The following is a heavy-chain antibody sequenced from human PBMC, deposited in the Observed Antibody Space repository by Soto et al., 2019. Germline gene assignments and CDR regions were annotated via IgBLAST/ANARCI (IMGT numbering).Heavy chain of an antibody. CDR1: QISFSSYW. CDR3: ATDLNRPTY. V-gene: IGHV3-7*01. Sequence: EEQLVEAGGGLVQPGGSLKLSCVVSQISFSSYWMTWVRQAPGKGLECVANINQDGSEKYYEDSGKGRFTISRDNTKNSLYLHMNSLTAEDTAVYSCATDLNRPTYWGHGTLVAVSS. J-gene: IGHJ4*01. CDR2: INQDGSEK.